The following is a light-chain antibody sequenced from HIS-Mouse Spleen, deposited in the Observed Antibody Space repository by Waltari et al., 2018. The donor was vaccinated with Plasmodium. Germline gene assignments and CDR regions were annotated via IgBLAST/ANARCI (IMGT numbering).Light chain of an antibody. J-gene: IGLJ3*02. V-gene: IGLV3-10*01. Sequence: SYELTQPPSVSVSPGQTARITCSGDALPKKYAYWDQQKSGQAPVLVIYADSKRPSGIPGGFSGSSSGTMATLTISGAQVEDEADYYCYSTDSSGNHRVFGGGTKLTVL. CDR3: YSTDSSGNHRV. CDR2: ADS. CDR1: ALPKKY.